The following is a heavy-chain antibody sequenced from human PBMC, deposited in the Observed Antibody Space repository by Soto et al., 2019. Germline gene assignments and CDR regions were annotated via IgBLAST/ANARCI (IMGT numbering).Heavy chain of an antibody. CDR3: ATDRPYCTNGVCYGGWFDP. V-gene: IGHV1-24*01. J-gene: IGHJ5*02. CDR2: FDPEDGET. CDR1: GYTLTELS. D-gene: IGHD2-8*01. Sequence: ASVKVSCKVSGYTLTELSMHWVRQAPGKGLEWMGGFDPEDGETIYAQKFQGRVTMTEDTSTDTAYMELSSLRSEDTAVYYCATDRPYCTNGVCYGGWFDPWGQGTLVTSPQ.